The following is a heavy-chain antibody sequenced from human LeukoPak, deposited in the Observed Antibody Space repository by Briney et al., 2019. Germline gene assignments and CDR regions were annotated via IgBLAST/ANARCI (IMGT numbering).Heavy chain of an antibody. V-gene: IGHV3-9*01. CDR1: GFTFDDYA. D-gene: IGHD1-7*01. J-gene: IGHJ5*02. CDR2: ISWNSGSI. Sequence: GGSLRLSCAASGFTFDDYAMHWVRQAPGKGLEWVSGISWNSGSIGYADSVKGRFTISRDNAKSSLYLQMNSLRAEDTALYYCAKAYRPNWNYLSWFDPWGQGTLVTVSS. CDR3: AKAYRPNWNYLSWFDP.